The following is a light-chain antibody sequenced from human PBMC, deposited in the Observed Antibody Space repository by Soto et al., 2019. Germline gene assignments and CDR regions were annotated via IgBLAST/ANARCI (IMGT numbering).Light chain of an antibody. CDR1: QSVSSY. Sequence: EIVMTQSPATLTVSPGERATLSCRASQSVSSYLAWYQQKHGQAPRLLIYGASTTATGIPARFSGSGSGTEFTLTISSLQSEDFAVYYCQHYNTSPPFTFGQGTRLEIK. J-gene: IGKJ5*01. V-gene: IGKV3-15*01. CDR2: GAS. CDR3: QHYNTSPPFT.